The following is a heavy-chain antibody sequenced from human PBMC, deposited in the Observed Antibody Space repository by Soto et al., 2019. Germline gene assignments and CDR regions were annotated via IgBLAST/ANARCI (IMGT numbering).Heavy chain of an antibody. V-gene: IGHV2-5*02. CDR3: AHSKYSRSSFDY. Sequence: SGPTLVNPTQTLTLTCTFSGFSLSTSDVGVGLIRQPPGKALEWLAIIYWDDDKRYSPSLKSRLTITKDTSKNQVVLTVTNMDPVDTATYYCAHSKYSRSSFDYWGQGTLVTVSS. CDR1: GFSLSTSDVG. CDR2: IYWDDDK. J-gene: IGHJ4*02. D-gene: IGHD6-6*01.